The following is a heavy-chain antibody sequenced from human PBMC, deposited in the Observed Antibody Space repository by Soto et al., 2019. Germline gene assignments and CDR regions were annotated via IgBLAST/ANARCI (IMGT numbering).Heavy chain of an antibody. D-gene: IGHD6-6*01. J-gene: IGHJ6*03. CDR3: AKDAARPQPYYYYYYYMDV. V-gene: IGHV3-23*01. CDR2: ISGSGGST. CDR1: GFTFSSYA. Sequence: EVQLLESGGGLVQPGGSLRLSCAASGFTFSSYAMSWVRQAPGKGLEWVSAISGSGGSTYYADSVKGRFTISRDNSKNTLYLQMNSLRAEDTAVYYCAKDAARPQPYYYYYYYMDVWGTGTTVTVSS.